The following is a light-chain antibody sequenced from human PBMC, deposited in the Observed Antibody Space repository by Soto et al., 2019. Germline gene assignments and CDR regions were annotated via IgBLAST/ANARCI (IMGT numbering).Light chain of an antibody. V-gene: IGKV3-20*01. CDR3: QQYAISWT. Sequence: EIVLTQSPGTLSLSPGERATLSCRASQSVGSNYLAWYQQKPGQAPRLLIYGASSRATGIPDRFSGSGSGTYFTLTISRLEPEDFAVYYFQQYAISWTFGQGTKVEIK. CDR2: GAS. CDR1: QSVGSNY. J-gene: IGKJ1*01.